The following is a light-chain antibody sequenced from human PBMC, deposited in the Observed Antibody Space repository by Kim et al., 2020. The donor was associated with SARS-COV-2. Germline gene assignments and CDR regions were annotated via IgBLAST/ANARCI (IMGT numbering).Light chain of an antibody. CDR3: QHYNSYSGT. CDR1: QSIRSW. J-gene: IGKJ2*01. CDR2: DAS. Sequence: DFQMTQSPPTLSASVGDRVTITCRASQSIRSWLAWYQQKPGKAPKLLIHDASNLESGVPSRFSGSASGTEFTLTISSLQPDDFATYYCQHYNSYSGTFGQGTKLEI. V-gene: IGKV1-5*01.